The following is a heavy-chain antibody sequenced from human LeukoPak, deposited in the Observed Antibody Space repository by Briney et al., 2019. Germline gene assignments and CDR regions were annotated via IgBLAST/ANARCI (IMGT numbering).Heavy chain of an antibody. J-gene: IGHJ4*02. CDR1: GGSMRSYY. V-gene: IGHV4-59*08. CDR3: ARTKSGWYYSYY. D-gene: IGHD6-19*01. Sequence: SETLSLTCTVSGGSMRSYYWSWIREPPGEGVGLIGYVYYSETANYNPSLESRVTILEDTSKNQFSLNLSSVTAADTAVYYCARTKSGWYYSYYWGQGTLVSVSS. CDR2: VYYSETA.